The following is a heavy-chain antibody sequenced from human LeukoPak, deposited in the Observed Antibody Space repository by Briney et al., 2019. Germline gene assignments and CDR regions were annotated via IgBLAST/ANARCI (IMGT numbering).Heavy chain of an antibody. D-gene: IGHD3-3*01. Sequence: ASVKVSCKGSGYTLSNHAFSWVRQAPGQGLEWMGWISAYNGNTNYAQKLQGRVTMTTDTSTSTAYMELRSLRSDDTAVYYCARVHPKLRFLDLDGYFDYWGQGTLVTVSS. CDR3: ARVHPKLRFLDLDGYFDY. CDR2: ISAYNGNT. J-gene: IGHJ4*02. CDR1: GYTLSNHA. V-gene: IGHV1-18*04.